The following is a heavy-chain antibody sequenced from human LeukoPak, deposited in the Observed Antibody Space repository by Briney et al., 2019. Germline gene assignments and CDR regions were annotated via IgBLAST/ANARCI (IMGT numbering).Heavy chain of an antibody. V-gene: IGHV4-59*01. CDR2: IYYSGSS. J-gene: IGHJ2*01. Sequence: KPSEALSLTCSVSGGSISSYYWSWIRQPPGKGLEWIGYIYYSGSSNYNPSLRSRVSISVDTSKNQFSLKLSSVTAADTAVYYCARAVTGTTLWYFDLWGRGTLVTVSS. D-gene: IGHD1-20*01. CDR1: GGSISSYY. CDR3: ARAVTGTTLWYFDL.